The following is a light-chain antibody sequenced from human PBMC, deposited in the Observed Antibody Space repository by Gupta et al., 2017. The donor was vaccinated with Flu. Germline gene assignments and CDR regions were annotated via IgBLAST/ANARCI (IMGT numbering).Light chain of an antibody. V-gene: IGLV2-11*01. Sequence: QSAPTQPRSVSGSPGQSVTISCTGTSNDVGSSNRVSWYQQRPGKAHNLILYDVTERPAGVPARFSGSKSGNTASLTISGLQADDEADYYCSAHAGRVTWVFGAGTTVTVL. CDR2: DVT. CDR3: SAHAGRVTWV. J-gene: IGLJ1*01. CDR1: SNDVGSSNR.